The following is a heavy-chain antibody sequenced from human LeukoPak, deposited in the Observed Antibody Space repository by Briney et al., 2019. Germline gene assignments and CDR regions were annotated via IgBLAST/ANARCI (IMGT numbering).Heavy chain of an antibody. CDR2: ISTTSSYI. Sequence: PGWSLRLSCAASGFSFSTYAISWVRQAPGKGLEWVSCISTTSSYIFYADSVRGRFTISRDNAKNSLYLQMDSLRAEDTAVYYCARGGIITSYAFEIWGQGTMVTVSS. V-gene: IGHV3-21*01. D-gene: IGHD1-26*01. J-gene: IGHJ3*02. CDR3: ARGGIITSYAFEI. CDR1: GFSFSTYA.